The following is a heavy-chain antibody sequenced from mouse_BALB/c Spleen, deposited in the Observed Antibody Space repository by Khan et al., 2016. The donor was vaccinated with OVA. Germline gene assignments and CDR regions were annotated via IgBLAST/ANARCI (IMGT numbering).Heavy chain of an antibody. J-gene: IGHJ3*01. Sequence: EVMLVESGGGLVKPGGSLKLSCAASGFTFSTFASSWVRQTPEKRLEWVATISSDGDSNYYPDNVTGRFTISRDNAKNTLYLQMSSLRSEDTAMYYCARCRYGNFAYWGQGTLVTVSA. CDR2: ISSDGDSN. CDR1: GFTFSTFA. D-gene: IGHD2-1*01. V-gene: IGHV5-9-1*01. CDR3: ARCRYGNFAY.